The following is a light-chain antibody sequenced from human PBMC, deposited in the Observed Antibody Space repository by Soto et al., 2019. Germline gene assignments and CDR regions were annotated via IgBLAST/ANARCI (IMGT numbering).Light chain of an antibody. CDR2: EVS. J-gene: IGLJ1*01. V-gene: IGLV2-8*01. Sequence: QSALTQPPSASGSPGQSVTISCTGTSSDVGGYNYVSWYQQYPGKAPKLMIYEVSKRPSGVPDRFSGSKSGNTASLTVSGLQAEDEADYYCCSYAGTIPYVFGSGTKLNVL. CDR1: SSDVGGYNY. CDR3: CSYAGTIPYV.